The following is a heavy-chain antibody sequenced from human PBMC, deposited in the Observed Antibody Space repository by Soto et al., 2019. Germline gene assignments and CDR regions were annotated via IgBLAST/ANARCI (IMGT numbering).Heavy chain of an antibody. CDR2: ISGSGGST. CDR1: GFTFSSYA. CDR3: AKDRVVSAYYYYGMDV. Sequence: EVQLLESGGGLVQPGGSLRLSCAASGFTFSSYAMSWVRQAPGKGLEWVSAISGSGGSTYYADSVKGRFTISRDNSKNTLYLQMNSLRAEDTAVYYCAKDRVVSAYYYYGMDVWGQGTTVTVSS. V-gene: IGHV3-23*01. J-gene: IGHJ6*02. D-gene: IGHD3-3*01.